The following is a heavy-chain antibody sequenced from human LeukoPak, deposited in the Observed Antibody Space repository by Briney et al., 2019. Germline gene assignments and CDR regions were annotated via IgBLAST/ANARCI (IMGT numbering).Heavy chain of an antibody. CDR3: SKAYGSGNYNDY. CDR1: GFTFSSYG. D-gene: IGHD3-10*01. J-gene: IGHJ4*02. V-gene: IGHV3-30*02. CDR2: IRYDGTDE. Sequence: GGSLRLSCIASGFTFSSYGMHWVRQAPGKGLEWVAFIRYDGTDELYAESVKGRFTISRDNSKNTLYLQMNSLRAEDTAVYYCSKAYGSGNYNDYWGQGILVTVSS.